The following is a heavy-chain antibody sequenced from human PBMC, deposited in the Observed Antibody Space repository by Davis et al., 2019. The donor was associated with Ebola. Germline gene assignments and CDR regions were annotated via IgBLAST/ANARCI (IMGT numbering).Heavy chain of an antibody. D-gene: IGHD2-15*01. CDR3: ARGLYSGAFDI. J-gene: IGHJ3*02. V-gene: IGHV4-59*12. CDR1: GASISSDY. CDR2: IYYSGST. Sequence: SETLSLTCTVSGASISSDYCSWIRQPPGKGLEWIGYIYYSGSTYYNPSLKSRVTISVDTSKNQFSLKLTSVTAADTAVYYCARGLYSGAFDIWGQGTMVTVSS.